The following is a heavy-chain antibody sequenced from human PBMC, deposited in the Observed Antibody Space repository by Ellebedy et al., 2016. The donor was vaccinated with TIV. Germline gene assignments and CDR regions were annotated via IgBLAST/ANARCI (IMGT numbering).Heavy chain of an antibody. CDR3: ASNGGYNQDY. V-gene: IGHV4-4*02. J-gene: IGHJ4*02. D-gene: IGHD5-24*01. CDR2: IYLRGSA. Sequence: SETLSLXXTVSGGSISRSDWWSWVRQPPGKGLEWIGQIYLRGSAYYNPSLNSRVTISVDESKNQLSLKLTSVTAADTAVYYCASNGGYNQDYWGQGTLVTVSS. CDR1: GGSISRSDW.